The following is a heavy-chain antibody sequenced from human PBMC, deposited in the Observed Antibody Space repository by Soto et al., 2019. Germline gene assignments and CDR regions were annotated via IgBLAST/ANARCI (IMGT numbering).Heavy chain of an antibody. V-gene: IGHV3-74*01. CDR2: INSDGSST. J-gene: IGHJ6*02. D-gene: IGHD3-22*01. Sequence: SLRLSCAASGFTFSSYWMHWVRQAPGKGLVWVSRINSDGSSTSYADSVKGRFTISRDNAKNTLYLQMNSLRAEDTAVYYCARDRVTMIVVNGMDVWGQGTTVPVSS. CDR1: GFTFSSYW. CDR3: ARDRVTMIVVNGMDV.